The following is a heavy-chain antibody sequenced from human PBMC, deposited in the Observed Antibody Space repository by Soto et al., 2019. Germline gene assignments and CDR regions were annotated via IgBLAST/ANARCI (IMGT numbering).Heavy chain of an antibody. D-gene: IGHD2-15*01. J-gene: IGHJ4*02. Sequence: TLSLTCTVSGGPISSGGYYWSWIRQHPGKGLEWIGYIYNDGSTYYNPSLKSRITVSVDTSKNQFSLKLSSVTAADTAVYYCARVGCSGGTCYEVDYWGQGTLVTVSS. CDR1: GGPISSGGYY. CDR2: IYNDGST. CDR3: ARVGCSGGTCYEVDY. V-gene: IGHV4-31*03.